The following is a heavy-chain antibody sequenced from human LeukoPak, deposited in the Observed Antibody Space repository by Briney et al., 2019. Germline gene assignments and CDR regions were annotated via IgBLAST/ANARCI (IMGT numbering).Heavy chain of an antibody. D-gene: IGHD6-19*01. Sequence: SETLSLTCTVSGGSVNSGAYYWSWIRQPPGKGLEWIGNIYSSGSAYYNPSLKSRVTMSLDTSQNQFSLRLTSVTAADTAVYYCARTTPATGWYLYYWGQGTLVTVSS. CDR2: IYSSGSA. CDR1: GGSVNSGAYY. J-gene: IGHJ4*02. CDR3: ARTTPATGWYLYY. V-gene: IGHV4-39*07.